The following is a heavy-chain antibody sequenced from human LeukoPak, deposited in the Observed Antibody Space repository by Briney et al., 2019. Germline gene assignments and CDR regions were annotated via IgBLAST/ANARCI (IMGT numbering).Heavy chain of an antibody. D-gene: IGHD3-22*01. CDR1: GGTFSSYA. CDR2: IIPIFGTA. CDR3: ARVTQYYYDSSGYYYDY. J-gene: IGHJ4*02. Sequence: SVKVSCKASGGTFSSYAISWVRQAPGQGLEWMGGIIPIFGTANYAQKFQGRVTVTADESTSTAYMELSSLRSEDTAVCYCARVTQYYYDSSGYYYDYWGQGTLVTVSS. V-gene: IGHV1-69*13.